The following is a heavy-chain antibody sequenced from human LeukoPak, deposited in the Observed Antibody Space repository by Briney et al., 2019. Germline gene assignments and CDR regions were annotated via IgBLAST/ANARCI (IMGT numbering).Heavy chain of an antibody. D-gene: IGHD2-15*01. J-gene: IGHJ4*02. V-gene: IGHV3-64*01. Sequence: PGGALRLSCAASGCTFSSYAMHWFRQAPGKGLEYVSAISSNGGSTYYATSVKGRFTISRDNSKNTLYLQMGSLRAEDMAVYYCARSGRVDQINFDYWGQGTLVTVSS. CDR3: ARSGRVDQINFDY. CDR2: ISSNGGST. CDR1: GCTFSSYA.